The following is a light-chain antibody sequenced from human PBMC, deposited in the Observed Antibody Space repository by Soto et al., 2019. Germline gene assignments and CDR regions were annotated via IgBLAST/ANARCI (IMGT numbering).Light chain of an antibody. CDR3: QQYYTYST. CDR2: GAS. Sequence: DIQMTQSPSTLSASVGDRVTITCRVTQSISTSLAWYQQKPGKAPNLLISGASNLESGVPSRFSGSGSGTEFTLTISSLQPDDFSSYYCQQYYTYSTFGQGTKAEIK. V-gene: IGKV1-5*01. CDR1: QSISTS. J-gene: IGKJ1*01.